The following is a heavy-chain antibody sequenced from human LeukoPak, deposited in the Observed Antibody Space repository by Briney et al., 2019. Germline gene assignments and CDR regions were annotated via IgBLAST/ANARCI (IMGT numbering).Heavy chain of an antibody. J-gene: IGHJ6*03. V-gene: IGHV3-23*01. Sequence: PGGSLRLSCAASGFTFSDYYMSWVRQAPGKGLEWVSSISFTGGTTYYADSVKGRFTISRDNSKDTLYLQMNSVRAEDTAIYYCVKNGDRGAYCSGGSCYPYYYYYMDVWGKGTTVTISS. CDR3: VKNGDRGAYCSGGSCYPYYYYYMDV. D-gene: IGHD2-15*01. CDR1: GFTFSDYY. CDR2: ISFTGGTT.